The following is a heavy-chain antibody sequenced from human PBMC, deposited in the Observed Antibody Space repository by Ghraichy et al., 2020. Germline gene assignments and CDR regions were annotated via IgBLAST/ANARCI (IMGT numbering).Heavy chain of an antibody. CDR2: ISGSGGST. Sequence: GGSLRLSCAASGFTFSSYAMSWARQAPGKGLKWVSVISGSGGSTYNADSVKGRFTISRDNSKSTLYLQMNSLRAEDTAVYYCAREGDDISEGDFDYWGQGTLVTVSS. CDR1: GFTFSSYA. J-gene: IGHJ4*02. V-gene: IGHV3-23*01. D-gene: IGHD3-9*01. CDR3: AREGDDISEGDFDY.